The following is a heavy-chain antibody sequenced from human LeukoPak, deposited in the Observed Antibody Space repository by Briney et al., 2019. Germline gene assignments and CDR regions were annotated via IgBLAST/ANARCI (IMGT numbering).Heavy chain of an antibody. D-gene: IGHD2-2*01. CDR1: GYTFTAYD. CDR2: MNLNDGNT. CDR3: ARANFLYCSSTTCLFDY. Sequence: ASVKASCNPVGYTFTAYDMLWVRQAPGLGFEWMGWMNLNDGNTKYEHMHQRRVTMTRATSISTALMEVSRLRSDDPAVYYCARANFLYCSSTTCLFDYWGQGTLVTVSS. J-gene: IGHJ4*02. V-gene: IGHV1-2*07.